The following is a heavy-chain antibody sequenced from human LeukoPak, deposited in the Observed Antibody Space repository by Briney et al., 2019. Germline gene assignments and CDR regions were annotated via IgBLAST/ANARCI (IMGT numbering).Heavy chain of an antibody. CDR1: GFTFSSYG. J-gene: IGHJ3*02. CDR2: ISYDGSNK. CDR3: AKGSSGYYYEGAFDI. D-gene: IGHD3-22*01. V-gene: IGHV3-30*18. Sequence: GGSLRLSCAASGFTFSSYGMHWVRQAPGKGLEWVAVISYDGSNKYYADSVKGRFTISRDNSKNTLYLQMNSLRAEDTAVYYCAKGSSGYYYEGAFDIWGQVTMVTVAS.